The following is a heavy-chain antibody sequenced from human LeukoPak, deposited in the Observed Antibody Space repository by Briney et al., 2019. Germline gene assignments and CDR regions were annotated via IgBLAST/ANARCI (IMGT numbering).Heavy chain of an antibody. Sequence: SVKVSCKASGGTFSSFTISWVRQAPGQGLEWMGSIIPQFGTPNYAQKLQGRLTISTDESTNTVYMELSSLTSEDTAVYYCASLPAIGYCSGGSCFLVDSWGQGSLVTVSS. D-gene: IGHD2-15*01. CDR2: IIPQFGTP. CDR1: GGTFSSFT. V-gene: IGHV1-69*05. J-gene: IGHJ4*02. CDR3: ASLPAIGYCSGGSCFLVDS.